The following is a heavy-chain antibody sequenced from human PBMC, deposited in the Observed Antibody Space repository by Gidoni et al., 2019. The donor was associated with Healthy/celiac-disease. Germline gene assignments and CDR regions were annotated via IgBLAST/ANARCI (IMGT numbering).Heavy chain of an antibody. CDR2: ST. V-gene: IGHV4-39*01. CDR3: ARHLWIPWAFDI. J-gene: IGHJ3*02. Sequence: STYYNPSLKSRVTISVDTSKNQFSLKLSSVTAADTAVYYCARHLWIPWAFDIWGQGTMVTVSS. D-gene: IGHD5-18*01.